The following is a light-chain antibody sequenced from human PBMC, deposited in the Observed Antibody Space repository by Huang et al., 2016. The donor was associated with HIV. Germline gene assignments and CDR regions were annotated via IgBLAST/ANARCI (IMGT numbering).Light chain of an antibody. CDR2: GAS. J-gene: IGKJ3*01. CDR1: QSVRSN. CDR3: QQYNNWPPGT. V-gene: IGKV3-15*01. Sequence: IVMTQSPATLSVSPGERATLSCRASQSVRSNLAWYQQKPGQAPRLLIYGASTRAAGIPARFSGSGSGAEFTLTISSLQSEDFAVYYCQQYNNWPPGTFGPGTKVDIK.